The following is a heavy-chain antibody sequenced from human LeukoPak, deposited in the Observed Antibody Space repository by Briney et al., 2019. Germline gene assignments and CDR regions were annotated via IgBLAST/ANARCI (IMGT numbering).Heavy chain of an antibody. CDR2: IIPIFGTA. J-gene: IGHJ6*02. Sequence: SVKVSCTASGGTFSIYAISWVRQAPGQGLEWMGGIIPIFGTANYAQKFQGRVTITADESTSTAYMELSSLRSEDTAVYYCARSTFSTIFGVVINYYYYGMDVWGQGTTVTVSS. CDR3: ARSTFSTIFGVVINYYYYGMDV. D-gene: IGHD3-3*01. CDR1: GGTFSIYA. V-gene: IGHV1-69*13.